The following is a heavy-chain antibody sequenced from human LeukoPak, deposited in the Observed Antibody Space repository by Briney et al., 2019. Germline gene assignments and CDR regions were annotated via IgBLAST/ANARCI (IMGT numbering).Heavy chain of an antibody. D-gene: IGHD3-22*01. V-gene: IGHV1-2*02. CDR1: VYTFTRYY. Sequence: GASVNDSCKASVYTFTRYYMHWVRQAPGQGLEWMGWINPNSGGTNYAQKFQGRVTMTRDTSISTAYMELSRLRSDDTAVYYCARDGYYDSSGSAGFQHWGQGTLVTVSS. CDR2: INPNSGGT. J-gene: IGHJ1*01. CDR3: ARDGYYDSSGSAGFQH.